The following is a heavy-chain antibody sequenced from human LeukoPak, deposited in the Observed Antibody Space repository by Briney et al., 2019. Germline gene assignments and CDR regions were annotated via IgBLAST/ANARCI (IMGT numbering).Heavy chain of an antibody. CDR1: GFSFSDYY. V-gene: IGHV3-66*04. J-gene: IGHJ5*02. CDR3: AKPDRYCSGTNCYVWFDP. D-gene: IGHD2-2*01. Sequence: GGSLRLSCAASGFSFSDYYMSWIRQAPGKGLEWVSVIYSGGGSYYADSVKGRFTISRDNSKNTLYLQMNSLRAEDTAVYYCAKPDRYCSGTNCYVWFDPWGQGTLVTVSS. CDR2: IYSGGGS.